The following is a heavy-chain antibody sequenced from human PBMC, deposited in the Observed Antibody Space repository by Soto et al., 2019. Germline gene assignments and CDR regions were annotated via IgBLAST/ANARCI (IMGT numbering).Heavy chain of an antibody. CDR2: ISGSGRIT. CDR3: AKDVHYDIVTGIEYFHH. J-gene: IGHJ1*01. D-gene: IGHD3-9*01. Sequence: EVELLESGGGLVQPGGSLRLSCAASGFTFSSYAMSWVRRAPGKGLAWVSGISGSGRITKYADSVKGRFINSRDNFKNTLFLQMNSLRAEDTAVYYCAKDVHYDIVTGIEYFHHWPQGTLVTVSS. V-gene: IGHV3-23*01. CDR1: GFTFSSYA.